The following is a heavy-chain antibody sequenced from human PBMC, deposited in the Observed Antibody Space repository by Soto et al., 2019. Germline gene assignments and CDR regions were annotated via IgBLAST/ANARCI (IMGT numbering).Heavy chain of an antibody. CDR1: GFSLSNARMG. V-gene: IGHV2-26*01. D-gene: IGHD3-10*01. CDR2: IFSNDEK. Sequence: SGPTLVNPTETLTLTCTVSGFSLSNARMGVSWIRQPPGKALEWLAHIFSNDEKSYSTSLKSRLTISKDTSKSQVVLTMTNMDPVDTATYYCTRIPSIWSGSSFYYYYGMGVWGQGTTVTVSS. J-gene: IGHJ6*02. CDR3: TRIPSIWSGSSFYYYYGMGV.